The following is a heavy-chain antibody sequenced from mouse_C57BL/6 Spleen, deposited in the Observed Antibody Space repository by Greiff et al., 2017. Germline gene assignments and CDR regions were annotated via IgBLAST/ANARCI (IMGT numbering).Heavy chain of an antibody. J-gene: IGHJ4*01. Sequence: VQLQQSGTVLARPGASVKMSCKTSGYTFTSYWMHWVKQRPGQGLEWIGAIYPGNSDTSYNQKFKGKAKLTAVTSASTAYMELSSLTNEDYAVYYCTRGGYGVEDAMDYWGQGTSVTVSS. D-gene: IGHD2-2*01. CDR1: GYTFTSYW. CDR2: IYPGNSDT. V-gene: IGHV1-5*01. CDR3: TRGGYGVEDAMDY.